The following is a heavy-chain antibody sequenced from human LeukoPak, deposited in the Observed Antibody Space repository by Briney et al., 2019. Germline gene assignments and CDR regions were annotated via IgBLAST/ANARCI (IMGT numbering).Heavy chain of an antibody. CDR2: IYHSGST. Sequence: SETLSLTCTVSGGSISSGGYYWSWIRQPPGKGLEWIGYIYHSGSTYYNPSLKSRVTISVDRSKNQFSLKLSSVTAADTAVYYWARAHIGYCSSTSCQKPGFDYWGQGTLVTVSS. CDR3: ARAHIGYCSSTSCQKPGFDY. V-gene: IGHV4-30-2*01. CDR1: GGSISSGGYY. J-gene: IGHJ4*02. D-gene: IGHD2-2*01.